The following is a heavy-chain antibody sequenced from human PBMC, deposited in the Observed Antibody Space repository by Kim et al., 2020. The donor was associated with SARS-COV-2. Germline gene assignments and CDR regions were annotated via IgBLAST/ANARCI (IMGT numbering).Heavy chain of an antibody. Sequence: YAPSVKGRFTISRDTGRNSLFLQMDGLRAGDTALYYCARDKGYTGFDYWGQGTRVTASS. CDR3: ARDKGYTGFDY. D-gene: IGHD2-15*01. J-gene: IGHJ4*02. V-gene: IGHV3-20*03.